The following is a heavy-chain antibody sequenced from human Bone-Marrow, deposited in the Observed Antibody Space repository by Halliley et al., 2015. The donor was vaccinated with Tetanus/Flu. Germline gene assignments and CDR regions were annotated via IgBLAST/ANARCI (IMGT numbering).Heavy chain of an antibody. Sequence: MQLVQSGAEVAEPGESLKISCKGSGYSFTTYWIGWVRQMPGKGLEWMGVIFPGDSDSRYSPSFRAQVTISADKSINIAFLQWNSLKASDTAMYYFARGPGSQSDTCGYYYFDYWGQGALVTVSS. D-gene: IGHD3-22*01. CDR3: ARGPGSQSDTCGYYYFDY. J-gene: IGHJ4*02. V-gene: IGHV5-51*03. CDR2: IFPGDSDS. CDR1: GYSFTTYW.